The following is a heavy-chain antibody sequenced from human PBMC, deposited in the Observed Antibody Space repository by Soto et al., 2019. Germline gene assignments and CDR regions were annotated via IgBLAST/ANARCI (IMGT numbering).Heavy chain of an antibody. V-gene: IGHV3-23*01. D-gene: IGHD6-6*01. Sequence: PGGSLRLSCAASGFTFGSDAMNWVRQAPGEGLQWVSSISGSGDYTYYADSVEGRFTISRDNSKNTLYLQMNSLRAEDTAAYYCAKGFSSSRVYYYQYYMDVWGKGTTVTVSS. J-gene: IGHJ6*03. CDR1: GFTFGSDA. CDR3: AKGFSSSRVYYYQYYMDV. CDR2: ISGSGDYT.